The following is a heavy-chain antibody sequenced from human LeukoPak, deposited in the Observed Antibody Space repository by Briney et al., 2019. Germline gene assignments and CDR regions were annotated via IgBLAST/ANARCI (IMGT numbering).Heavy chain of an antibody. Sequence: SETLSLTCTASGGSISSYYWSWIRQPAGKGLEWIGRIYTSGSTNYNPSLKSRVTISVDTSKNQFSLKLSSVTAADTAVYYCARDPVYSYGYPYYFDYWGQGTLVTVSS. CDR1: GGSISSYY. D-gene: IGHD5-18*01. CDR3: ARDPVYSYGYPYYFDY. J-gene: IGHJ4*02. CDR2: IYTSGST. V-gene: IGHV4-4*07.